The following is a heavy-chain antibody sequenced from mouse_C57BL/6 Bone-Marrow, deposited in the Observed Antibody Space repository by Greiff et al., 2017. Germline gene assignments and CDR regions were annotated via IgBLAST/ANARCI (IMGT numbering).Heavy chain of an antibody. J-gene: IGHJ2*01. Sequence: EVKVEESGGGLVQPGGSLKLSCAASGFTFSDAWMDWVRQSPEKGLEWVAEIRNKANNHATYYAESVKGRFTISRDDSKSRVYRQRNRVRAEDTGIYYCTRNRRPYFDGGGQGTTLTVSS. CDR1: GFTFSDAW. CDR3: TRNRRPYFDG. CDR2: IRNKANNHAT. V-gene: IGHV6-6*01.